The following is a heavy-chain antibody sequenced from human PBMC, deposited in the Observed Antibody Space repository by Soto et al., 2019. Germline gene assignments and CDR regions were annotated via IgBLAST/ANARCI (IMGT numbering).Heavy chain of an antibody. CDR3: ARTAAARKYYHGVEV. CDR2: IYPGDSDT. J-gene: IGHJ6*02. V-gene: IGHV5-51*01. Sequence: GESLTISCKGSGYSFTSYWIGWVRQMPGKGLECMGIIYPGDSDTRYSPSFQGQVTISADKSISTAYLQWSSLKASDPAMYYFARTAAARKYYHGVEVWGQGPSVTVS. D-gene: IGHD6-13*01. CDR1: GYSFTSYW.